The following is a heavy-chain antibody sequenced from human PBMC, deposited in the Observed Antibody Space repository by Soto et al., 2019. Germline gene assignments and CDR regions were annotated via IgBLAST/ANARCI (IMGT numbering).Heavy chain of an antibody. CDR3: VRGGDTMVRGVIIFYYYGMDV. J-gene: IGHJ6*02. D-gene: IGHD3-10*01. CDR2: IYHRGST. Sequence: SETLSLTCAVSGYSISSGYYWGWTRQSPGKGLEWIGSIYHRGSTYYNPSLKSRVTISLDTSKNQFSLRLTSVTAADTAVYYCVRGGDTMVRGVIIFYYYGMDVWDQGTTVTVSS. V-gene: IGHV4-38-2*01. CDR1: GYSISSGYY.